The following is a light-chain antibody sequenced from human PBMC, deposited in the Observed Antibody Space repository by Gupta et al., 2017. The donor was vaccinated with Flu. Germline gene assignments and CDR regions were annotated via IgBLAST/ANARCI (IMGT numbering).Light chain of an antibody. CDR2: EDH. V-gene: IGLV3-1*01. Sequence: SFELTQPPSVSVSPGQTADITCSGEKLGDKFVCWYHQRPGQSPFLVIYEDHNRPAGIPVRFSASTSANTATLTISGTQAVDEGDYYCQAWNSGSVIFGGGTKLTVL. CDR1: KLGDKF. J-gene: IGLJ2*01. CDR3: QAWNSGSVI.